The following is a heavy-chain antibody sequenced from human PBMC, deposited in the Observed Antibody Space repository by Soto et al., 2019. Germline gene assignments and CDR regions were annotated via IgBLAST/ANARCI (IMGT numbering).Heavy chain of an antibody. CDR3: ARWAVGALDH. CDR1: GYTFTGYY. J-gene: IGHJ4*01. CDR2: INPKSGDT. D-gene: IGHD1-26*01. Sequence: QVELVQFGSEVRKPGASVRVSCKAAGYTFTGYYMHWVRQAPGQGLEWMGWINPKSGDTNYTQNHPRRVTITMDTSISAAYLELSRQSSDATAVYYCARWAVGALDHRGHGTLVIVSS. V-gene: IGHV1-2*02.